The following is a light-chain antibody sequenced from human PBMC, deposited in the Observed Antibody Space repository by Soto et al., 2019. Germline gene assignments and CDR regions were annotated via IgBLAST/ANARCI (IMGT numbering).Light chain of an antibody. Sequence: EIVLTQSPGTLSLPPGERATLSCRASQSVYSNYLAWYQQKPGQAPRLLIYGASNRAAGIPDRFSGSGSGADFTLTISRLEPEDFAIYYCHQYGTLGTFGPGTKVDIK. CDR2: GAS. CDR1: QSVYSNY. V-gene: IGKV3-20*01. CDR3: HQYGTLGT. J-gene: IGKJ3*01.